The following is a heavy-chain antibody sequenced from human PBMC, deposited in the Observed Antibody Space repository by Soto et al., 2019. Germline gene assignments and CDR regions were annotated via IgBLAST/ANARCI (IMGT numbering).Heavy chain of an antibody. V-gene: IGHV3-23*01. J-gene: IGHJ6*02. CDR2: ISGSGGST. D-gene: IGHD6-19*01. Sequence: GSLRLSCAASGFTFSSYAMSWVRQAPGKGLEWVSAISGSGGSTYYADSVKGRFTISRDNSKNTLYLQMNSLRAEDSAVYYCAKSGVAGTAYYYGMDVWGQGTTVTVSS. CDR1: GFTFSSYA. CDR3: AKSGVAGTAYYYGMDV.